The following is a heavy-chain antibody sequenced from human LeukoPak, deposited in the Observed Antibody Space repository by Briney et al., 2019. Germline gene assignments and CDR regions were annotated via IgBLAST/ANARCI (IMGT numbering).Heavy chain of an antibody. CDR1: GGSISSSSYY. CDR2: IYYSGST. D-gene: IGHD6-13*01. V-gene: IGHV4-39*01. J-gene: IGHJ4*02. CDR3: ARQSQAGTNFDY. Sequence: PSETLSLTCTVSGGSISSSSYYWGWIRQPPGKGLEWIGSIYYSGSTYYNPSLKSRVTISVDTSKNQFSLKLSSVTAADTAVYYCARQSQAGTNFDYWGQGALVTVSS.